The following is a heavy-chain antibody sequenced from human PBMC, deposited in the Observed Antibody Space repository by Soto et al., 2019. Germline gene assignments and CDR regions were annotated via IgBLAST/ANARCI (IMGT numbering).Heavy chain of an antibody. CDR1: GFTFSSYS. CDR2: ISSSSSYI. Sequence: GSLRLSCAASGFTFSSYSMNWVRQAPGKGLEWVSSISSSSSYIYYADSVKGRFTISRDNAKNSLYLQMNSLRAEDTAVYYCARVDDYSNYYYGMDVWGQGTTVTVSS. V-gene: IGHV3-21*01. CDR3: ARVDDYSNYYYGMDV. D-gene: IGHD4-4*01. J-gene: IGHJ6*02.